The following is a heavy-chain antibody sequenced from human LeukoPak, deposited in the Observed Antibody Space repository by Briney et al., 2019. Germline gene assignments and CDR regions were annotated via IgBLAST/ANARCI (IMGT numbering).Heavy chain of an antibody. CDR3: ARAARLDRSPPIYDFWSGYCFDP. V-gene: IGHV4-30-2*01. J-gene: IGHJ5*02. CDR1: GGSISNDGYY. CDR2: IYHSGST. Sequence: TSETLSLTCTVSGGSISNDGYYWTWIRQPPGKGLEWIGYIYHSGSTYYKPSLKSRVTMSVDTSKSQFSLNLSSVTAADTAVYYCARAARLDRSPPIYDFWSGYCFDPWGQGTLVTVSS. D-gene: IGHD3-3*01.